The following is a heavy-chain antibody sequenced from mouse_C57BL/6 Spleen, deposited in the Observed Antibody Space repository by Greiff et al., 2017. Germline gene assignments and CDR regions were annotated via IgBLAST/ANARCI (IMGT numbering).Heavy chain of an antibody. V-gene: IGHV1-4*01. CDR2: INPSSGYT. Sequence: QVQLKESGAELARPGASVKMSCKASGYTFTSYTMHWVKQRPGQGLEWIGYINPSSGYTKYNQKFKDKATLTADKSSSTAYMQLSSLTSEDSAVYYCARSELGYSNNYYAKDYWGQGTSVTVSS. CDR1: GYTFTSYT. D-gene: IGHD2-5*01. CDR3: ARSELGYSNNYYAKDY. J-gene: IGHJ4*01.